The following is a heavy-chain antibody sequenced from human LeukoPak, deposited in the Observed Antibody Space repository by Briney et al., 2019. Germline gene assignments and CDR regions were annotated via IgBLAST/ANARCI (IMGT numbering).Heavy chain of an antibody. Sequence: PSETLSLTCAVYGASFSGYYWSWIRQPPGKGLEWIGEIDRSGSTSYNPSLKSRVTISVDTSKNQFSLKLSSVIAADTAVYYCARDRREYCSDTSCYPQNYFDYWGQGTLVTVSS. V-gene: IGHV4-34*01. CDR2: IDRSGST. CDR1: GASFSGYY. J-gene: IGHJ4*02. CDR3: ARDRREYCSDTSCYPQNYFDY. D-gene: IGHD2-2*01.